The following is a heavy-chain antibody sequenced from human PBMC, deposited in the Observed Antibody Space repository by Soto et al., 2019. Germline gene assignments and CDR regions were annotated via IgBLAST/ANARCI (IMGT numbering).Heavy chain of an antibody. D-gene: IGHD4-4*01. CDR3: PRDRMTTVPRLRPWDY. CDR2: ISAYNGNT. J-gene: IGHJ4*02. Sequence: ASVKVACKASGYTFTSYGISWVRQAPGQGLEWMGSISAYNGNTNYAQKLQGRVTMTTDTSTSTAYMELRSLRSDNTAVYYCPRDRMTTVPRLRPWDYWGQGTLVTVST. V-gene: IGHV1-18*01. CDR1: GYTFTSYG.